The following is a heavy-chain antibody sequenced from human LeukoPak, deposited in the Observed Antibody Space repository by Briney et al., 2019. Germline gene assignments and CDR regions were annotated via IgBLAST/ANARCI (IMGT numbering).Heavy chain of an antibody. V-gene: IGHV3-23*01. CDR3: ADLGTTYYYDRSTY. Sequence: GGSLRLSCAASGFSFSSYAMSWVRQAPGKGLEWVSGISSSGGSPYYADSVQGRFTISRDNSKNTLFLQMTGLRAEDTAVYYCADLGTTYYYDRSTYWGQGTLVAVSS. CDR1: GFSFSSYA. J-gene: IGHJ4*02. D-gene: IGHD3-22*01. CDR2: ISSSGGSP.